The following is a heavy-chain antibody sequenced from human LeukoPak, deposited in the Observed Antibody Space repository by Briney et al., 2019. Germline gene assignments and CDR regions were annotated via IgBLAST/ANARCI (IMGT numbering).Heavy chain of an antibody. V-gene: IGHV4-39*07. CDR1: GGSLSSSSYY. CDR2: IYYSGTT. Sequence: PETLSLTCPVSGGSLSSSSYYWGWIRHPPWEGLEWMWSIYYSGTTYYNPSIKSRVTISVDTSKNQCSLKLSSVTAADTAVYYCAREENDYGDYVDYWGQGTLVTVSS. CDR3: AREENDYGDYVDY. D-gene: IGHD4-17*01. J-gene: IGHJ4*02.